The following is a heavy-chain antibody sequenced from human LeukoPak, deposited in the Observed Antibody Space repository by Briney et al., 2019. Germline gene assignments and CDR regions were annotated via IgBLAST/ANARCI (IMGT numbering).Heavy chain of an antibody. V-gene: IGHV3-7*01. Sequence: PGGSLRLSCAASGFTFNKYWMSWVRQAPEKGLEWVANMNEDGSEKYYVDSVKGRFTISRDNAKNSLYLQMNSLRAEDTAVYYCARDQRAYTYYYDSSGYYSDYWGQGTLVTVSS. CDR3: ARDQRAYTYYYDSSGYYSDY. CDR2: MNEDGSEK. CDR1: GFTFNKYW. D-gene: IGHD3-22*01. J-gene: IGHJ4*02.